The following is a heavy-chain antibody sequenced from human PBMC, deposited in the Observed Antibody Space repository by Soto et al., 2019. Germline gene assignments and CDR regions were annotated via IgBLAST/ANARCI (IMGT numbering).Heavy chain of an antibody. D-gene: IGHD1-26*01. CDR3: ARHRLFYDSGSHSYVPYYFEN. Sequence: QVQLVQSGAEAKKPGSSVKVSCKASGGSFNGYAVSWVRQAPGRGLEWMGGLTPISGAATYAKNFQGRVSITADGSTTTAYLDLTSLTSEDTAIYFCARHRLFYDSGSHSYVPYYFENWGQGTLVSVSS. V-gene: IGHV1-69*01. CDR1: GGSFNGYA. J-gene: IGHJ4*02. CDR2: LTPISGAA.